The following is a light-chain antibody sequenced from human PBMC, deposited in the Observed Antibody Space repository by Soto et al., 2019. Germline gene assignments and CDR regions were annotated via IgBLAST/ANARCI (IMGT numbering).Light chain of an antibody. J-gene: IGKJ1*01. CDR2: GAS. Sequence: EILLTQSPSTLSLSVGDRATLSFRASQSISSSYLAWYQQKPGKAPRLLIYGASSRNTGIPDRFSGSGSGTDFTLTVSRLEPEDFAVYYCQHYGSLPPRTFGQGTKV. CDR1: QSISSSY. CDR3: QHYGSLPPRT. V-gene: IGKV3-20*01.